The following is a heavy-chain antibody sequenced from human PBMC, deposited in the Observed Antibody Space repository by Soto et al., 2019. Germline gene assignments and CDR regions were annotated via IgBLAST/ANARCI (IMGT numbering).Heavy chain of an antibody. CDR2: IDHSGST. V-gene: IGHV4-34*01. CDR1: RGSFNAYS. Sequence: SETLSLTCAVHRGSFNAYSWTWIRQPPGKGLEWIGEIDHSGSTTYNPSLKSRIIMSVDTSKNQFSLNVSSVTAADTAVYYCARGLRYSGMDVWGQGTTVTVSS. CDR3: ARGLRYSGMDV. J-gene: IGHJ6*02.